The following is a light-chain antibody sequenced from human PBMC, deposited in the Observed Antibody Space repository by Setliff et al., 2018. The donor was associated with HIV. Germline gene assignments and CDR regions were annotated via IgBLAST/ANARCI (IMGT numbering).Light chain of an antibody. V-gene: IGLV2-14*03. CDR2: DVS. J-gene: IGLJ1*01. Sequence: QSVLTQPASVSGSPGQSITIPCIGTSSDVGGYDFVSWYQQRPDKAPKLIIFDVSERPSGVSHRFSGSKSGNTASLTISGLQTEDEGDYFCASYRSPATYVFGIGTKVTVL. CDR3: ASYRSPATYV. CDR1: SSDVGGYDF.